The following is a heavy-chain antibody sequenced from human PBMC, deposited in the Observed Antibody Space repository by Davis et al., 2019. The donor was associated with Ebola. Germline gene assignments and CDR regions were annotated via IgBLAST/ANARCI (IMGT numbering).Heavy chain of an antibody. V-gene: IGHV3-23*01. J-gene: IGHJ4*02. CDR1: GFTFNSYG. D-gene: IGHD5-18*01. Sequence: PGGSLRLSCAASGFTFNSYGLSWVRQAPGKGLEWVSTISGTGGSTYYADSVGGRFTISRDNSKNTLYLQMNTLRVEDTAIYYCVPGTWIRGQGTLVTVSS. CDR2: ISGTGGST. CDR3: VPGTWI.